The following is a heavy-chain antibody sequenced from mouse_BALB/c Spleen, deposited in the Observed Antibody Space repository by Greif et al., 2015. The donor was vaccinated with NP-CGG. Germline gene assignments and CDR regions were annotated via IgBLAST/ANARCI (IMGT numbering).Heavy chain of an antibody. J-gene: IGHJ1*01. D-gene: IGHD2-10*02. CDR1: GYSITSGYS. Sequence: EVKLVESGPDLVKPSQSLSLTCTVTGYSITSGYSWHWIRQFPGNKLEWMGYIHYSGSTNYNPSLKSRISITRDTSKNQFYLQFNSVTTEATATYSCAGKYDNYVVSSDVWGAGSTVTVSS. V-gene: IGHV3-1*02. CDR2: IHYSGST. CDR3: AGKYDNYVVSSDV.